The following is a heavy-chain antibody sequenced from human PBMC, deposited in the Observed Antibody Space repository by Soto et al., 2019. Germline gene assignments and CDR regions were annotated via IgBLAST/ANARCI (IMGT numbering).Heavy chain of an antibody. D-gene: IGHD6-19*01. J-gene: IGHJ4*02. CDR1: GFTFSTFS. CDR2: ISGGGRPI. V-gene: IGHV3-48*02. Sequence: EVQLVESGGGSVQPGGSLRLSCAASGFTFSTFSMNWVRQAPGRGLEWISSISGGGRPISYADSVKGRFTISRDNAKNSLYLQMDSLTDEDTAVYYCARDLGWAFDSWCQGTLVTVSS. CDR3: ARDLGWAFDS.